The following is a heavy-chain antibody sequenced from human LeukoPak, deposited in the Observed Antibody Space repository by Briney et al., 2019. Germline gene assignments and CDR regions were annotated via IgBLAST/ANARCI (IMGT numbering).Heavy chain of an antibody. J-gene: IGHJ4*02. CDR3: ARRRGMGSLDY. V-gene: IGHV3-7*03. Sequence: GGSLRLSCAASRFTMGSYWMSWVRQAPGKGLEWVANIKQDGSENYYVDSVKGRFTISRDNAKSSLYLQMNSLRADDTAVYYCARRRGMGSLDYWGQGTLVTVSS. D-gene: IGHD2-8*01. CDR1: RFTMGSYW. CDR2: IKQDGSEN.